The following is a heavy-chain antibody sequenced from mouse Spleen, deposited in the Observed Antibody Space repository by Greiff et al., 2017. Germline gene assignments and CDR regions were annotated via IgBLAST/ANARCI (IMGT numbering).Heavy chain of an antibody. CDR1: GYTFTSYW. D-gene: IGHD4-1*01. J-gene: IGHJ4*01. CDR2: INPSNGGT. CDR3: ARGLGRGLYAMDY. Sequence: QVQLQQPGTELVKPGASVKLSCKASGYTFTSYWMHWVKQRPGQGLEWIGNINPSNGGTNYNEKFKSKATLTVDKSSSTAYMQLSSLTSEDTAVYYCARGLGRGLYAMDYWGQGTSVTVSS. V-gene: IGHV1-53*01.